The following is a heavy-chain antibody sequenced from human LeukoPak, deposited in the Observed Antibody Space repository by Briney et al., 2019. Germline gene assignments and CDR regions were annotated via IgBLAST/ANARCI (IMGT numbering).Heavy chain of an antibody. Sequence: ASVKVSCKVSGYTLTAALIHWVRQAPGKGLEWMGGFDPIQSKTVYAQNFQGRVTVTEDTSTSTTYLDLSSLRSEDTAVYYCATHWGIAAAGIDGFDFWGQGTLVIASS. V-gene: IGHV1-24*01. D-gene: IGHD6-25*01. J-gene: IGHJ3*01. CDR3: ATHWGIAAAGIDGFDF. CDR2: FDPIQSKT. CDR1: GYTLTAAL.